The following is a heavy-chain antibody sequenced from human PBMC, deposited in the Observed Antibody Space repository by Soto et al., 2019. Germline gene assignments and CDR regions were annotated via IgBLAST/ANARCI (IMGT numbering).Heavy chain of an antibody. CDR1: TGSISSSSYY. CDR2: IYYSGST. CDR3: ARLLGYCSGGNCYWPYYYYFSGMDV. V-gene: IGHV4-39*02. Sequence: SETLSLTCTVSTGSISSSSYYWGWVRQPPGKGLEWIGNIYYSGSTYYNPSLKSRLTMSVDTSKNHFSLKLSSVTAADTAVYYCARLLGYCSGGNCYWPYYYYFSGMDVWGQGTTVTVSS. J-gene: IGHJ6*02. D-gene: IGHD2-15*01.